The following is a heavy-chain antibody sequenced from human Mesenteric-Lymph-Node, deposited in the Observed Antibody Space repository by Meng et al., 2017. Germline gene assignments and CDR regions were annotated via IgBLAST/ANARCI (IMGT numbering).Heavy chain of an antibody. CDR3: ARENHRSRDKPPLWFGEFSRRGLKGPRDAFDI. V-gene: IGHV7-4-1*02. Sequence: ASVKVSCKASGYTFTSYAMKWVRQALGQGLEGMGWINTNTGNPTYAQGFTGRLVFSLDTSVSTAYLQISSLKAEDTAVYYCARENHRSRDKPPLWFGEFSRRGLKGPRDAFDIWGQGTMVTVSS. CDR2: INTNTGNP. CDR1: GYTFTSYA. D-gene: IGHD3-10*01. J-gene: IGHJ3*02.